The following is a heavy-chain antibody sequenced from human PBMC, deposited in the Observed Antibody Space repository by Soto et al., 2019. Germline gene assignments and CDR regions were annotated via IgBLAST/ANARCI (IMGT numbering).Heavy chain of an antibody. CDR3: AAGGGLPRYY. D-gene: IGHD5-12*01. Sequence: SETLSLTCAVYGGSLSGYSWSWIRQPPGKGLEWIGYIYHSGSTYYNPSLKSRVTISVDRSKNQFSLKLSSVTAADTAVYYCAAGGGLPRYYWGQGTLVTVSS. CDR1: GGSLSGYS. J-gene: IGHJ4*02. CDR2: IYHSGST. V-gene: IGHV4-30-2*01.